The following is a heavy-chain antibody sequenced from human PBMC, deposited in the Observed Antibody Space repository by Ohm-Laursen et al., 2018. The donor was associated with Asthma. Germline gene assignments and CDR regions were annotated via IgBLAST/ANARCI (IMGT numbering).Heavy chain of an antibody. D-gene: IGHD2/OR15-2a*01. CDR3: ARGVASRTTPNWFDP. CDR1: GGSISSYY. J-gene: IGHJ5*02. V-gene: IGHV4-59*01. Sequence: PSETLSLTCTVSGGSISSYYWSWIRQPPGKGLEWIGYIHDSGNTQYNPSLKSRVTISLDTSKRQFSLSLNSASAADTAVYYCARGVASRTTPNWFDPWGQGTLVTVSS. CDR2: IHDSGNT.